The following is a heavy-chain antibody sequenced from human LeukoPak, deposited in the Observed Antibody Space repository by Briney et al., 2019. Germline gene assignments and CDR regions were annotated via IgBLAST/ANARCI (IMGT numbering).Heavy chain of an antibody. CDR3: ARAGYSGYEPGSARGDAFDI. CDR2: IYYSGST. CDR1: GGSISSYY. V-gene: IGHV4-59*01. Sequence: PSETLSLTCTVSGGSISSYYWSWIRQPPGKGLEWIGYIYYSGSTNYNPSLKSRVTISVDTSKNQFSLKLSSVTAADTAVYYCARAGYSGYEPGSARGDAFDIWGQGTMVTVSS. J-gene: IGHJ3*02. D-gene: IGHD5-12*01.